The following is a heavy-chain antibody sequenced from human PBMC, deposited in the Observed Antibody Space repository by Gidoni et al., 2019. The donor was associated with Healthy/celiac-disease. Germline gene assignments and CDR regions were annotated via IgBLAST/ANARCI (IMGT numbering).Heavy chain of an antibody. J-gene: IGHJ2*01. D-gene: IGHD3-16*01. V-gene: IGHV3-30*18. CDR3: AKALGVYWYFDL. CDR2: ISYDGSNK. CDR1: GFPFSIYG. Sequence: QVQLVESGGGVVQPGRSLRLYSAASGFPFSIYGMHWVRQAPGKGLEWVAVISYDGSNKYYADSVKGRFTISRDNSKNTLYLQMNSLRAEDTAVYYCAKALGVYWYFDLWGRGTLVTVSS.